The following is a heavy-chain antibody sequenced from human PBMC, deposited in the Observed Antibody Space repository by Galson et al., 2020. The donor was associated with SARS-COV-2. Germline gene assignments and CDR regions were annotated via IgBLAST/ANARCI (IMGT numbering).Heavy chain of an antibody. CDR2: IKQDGSEK. CDR1: GFTFSSYW. D-gene: IGHD6-19*01. CDR3: ARDRGDSSGWWEGDWFDP. J-gene: IGHJ5*02. Sequence: GESLKISCAASGFTFSSYWMSWVRQAPGKGLEWVANIKQDGSEKYYVDSVKGRFTISRDNAKNSLYLQMNSLRAEDTAVYYCARDRGDSSGWWEGDWFDPWGQGTLVTVSS. V-gene: IGHV3-7*01.